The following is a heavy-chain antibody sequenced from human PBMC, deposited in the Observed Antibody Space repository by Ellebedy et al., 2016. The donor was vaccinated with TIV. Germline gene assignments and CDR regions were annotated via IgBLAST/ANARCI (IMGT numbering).Heavy chain of an antibody. CDR3: AKERDEYRSTSFDY. D-gene: IGHD6-6*01. CDR1: GFTFSPYT. J-gene: IGHJ4*02. V-gene: IGHV3-21*01. Sequence: GESLKISXTASGFTFSPYTMNWVRQAPGKGLEWVSSISSSTNYIYYADSVKGRFTISRDSAKNSLYLQMNSLRAEDTAVYYCAKERDEYRSTSFDYWGQGTLVTVSS. CDR2: ISSSTNYI.